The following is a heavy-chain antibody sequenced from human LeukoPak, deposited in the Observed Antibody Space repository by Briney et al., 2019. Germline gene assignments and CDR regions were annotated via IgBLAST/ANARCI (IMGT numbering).Heavy chain of an antibody. CDR3: ARVRGRFTMIVVPLNRWFDP. J-gene: IGHJ5*02. CDR1: GYTFTSYG. V-gene: IGHV1-18*01. CDR2: ISAYNGNT. Sequence: ASVKVSCKASGYTFTSYGISWVRQAPGQGLEWMGWISAYNGNTNYAQKLQGRVTMTTDTSTSTAYMELSSLRSEDTAVYYCARVRGRFTMIVVPLNRWFDPWGQGTLVTVSS. D-gene: IGHD3-22*01.